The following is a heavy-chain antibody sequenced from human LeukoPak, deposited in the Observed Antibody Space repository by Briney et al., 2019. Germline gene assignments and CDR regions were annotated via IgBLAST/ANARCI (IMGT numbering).Heavy chain of an antibody. CDR2: IYHSGST. V-gene: IGHV4-30-2*01. J-gene: IGHJ4*02. CDR3: ARNVTTVTSYYFDY. D-gene: IGHD4-17*01. Sequence: PSQTLSLTCAVSGGFISSGGYSWSWIRQPPGKGLEWIGYIYHSGSTYYNPSLKSRVTISVDRSKNQFSLKLSSVTAADTAVYYCARNVTTVTSYYFDYWGQGTLVTVSS. CDR1: GGFISSGGYS.